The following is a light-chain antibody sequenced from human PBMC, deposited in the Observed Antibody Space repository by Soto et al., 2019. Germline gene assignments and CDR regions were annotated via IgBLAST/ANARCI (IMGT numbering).Light chain of an antibody. CDR2: DVS. V-gene: IGLV2-11*01. CDR1: SSDVGGYNY. CDR3: CSYAGTLSYV. Sequence: QSALTQPRSVSGSPGQSVTISCTGTSSDVGGYNYVSWYQQHPGKAPKFLIYDVSQRPSGVPDRFSGSKSGNTASLTISGLQAEDEADYYCCSYAGTLSYVFGSRTKLTVL. J-gene: IGLJ1*01.